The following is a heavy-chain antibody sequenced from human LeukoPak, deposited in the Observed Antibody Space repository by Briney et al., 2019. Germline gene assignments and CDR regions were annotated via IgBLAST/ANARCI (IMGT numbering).Heavy chain of an antibody. D-gene: IGHD4-17*01. V-gene: IGHV3-21*01. Sequence: GGSLRLSCAASGFTFSSYSMNWVRQAPGKGLEGVSSISSSSYIYYADSVKGRFTISRDNAKNSLYLQMNSLRAEDTAVYYCARVSGATVTTWLDYFDYWGQGTLVTVSS. CDR3: ARVSGATVTTWLDYFDY. J-gene: IGHJ4*02. CDR2: ISSSSYI. CDR1: GFTFSSYS.